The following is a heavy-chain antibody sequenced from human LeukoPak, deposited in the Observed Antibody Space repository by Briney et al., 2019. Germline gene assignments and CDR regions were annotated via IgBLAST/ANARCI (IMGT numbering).Heavy chain of an antibody. V-gene: IGHV4-30-2*01. CDR2: IYHSGST. CDR3: ARDYYGSGSYYHDY. Sequence: SETLSLTCTVSGGSITISSYSWSWIRQPPGKGLEWIGYIYHSGSTYYNPSLKSRVTISVDRSKNQFSLKLSSVTAADTAVYYCARDYYGSGSYYHDYWGQGTLVTVSS. CDR1: GGSITISSYS. D-gene: IGHD3-10*01. J-gene: IGHJ4*02.